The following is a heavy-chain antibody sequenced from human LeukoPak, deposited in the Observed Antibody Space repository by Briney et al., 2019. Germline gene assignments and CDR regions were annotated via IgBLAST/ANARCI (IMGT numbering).Heavy chain of an antibody. D-gene: IGHD5-12*01. V-gene: IGHV5-10-1*01. Sequence: GAPLKISFQGSGFRFTTYLISWVRRLPGKGLEWMGRIYPSDSYTNYSPSFQGRVTISADKSISTAYLQLTSLRASDTAIYYCARHFYSGYDLIDYGGQGTLVTAS. CDR3: ARHFYSGYDLIDY. CDR2: IYPSDSYT. CDR1: GFRFTTYL. J-gene: IGHJ4*02.